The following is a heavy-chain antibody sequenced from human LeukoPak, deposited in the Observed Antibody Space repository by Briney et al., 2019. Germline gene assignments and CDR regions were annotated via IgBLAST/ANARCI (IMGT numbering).Heavy chain of an antibody. CDR3: AKDSGGYGDSLHFDY. D-gene: IGHD4-17*01. CDR2: ISYDGSNK. CDR1: GFTFSSYG. V-gene: IGHV3-30*18. Sequence: GGSLRLSCAASGFTFSSYGMHWVRQAPGKGLEWVAVISYDGSNKYYADSVKGRFTISRDNSENTLYLQINSLRAEDTAVYYCAKDSGGYGDSLHFDYWGQGTLVTVSS. J-gene: IGHJ4*02.